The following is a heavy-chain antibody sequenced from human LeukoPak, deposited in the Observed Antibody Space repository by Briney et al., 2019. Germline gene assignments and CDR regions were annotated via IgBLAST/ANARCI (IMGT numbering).Heavy chain of an antibody. J-gene: IGHJ4*02. D-gene: IGHD6-19*01. CDR1: GFTFSSYG. V-gene: IGHV3-23*01. CDR2: ISGSGGST. CDR3: AKVHNTGWYADY. Sequence: GGSLRLSCAASGFTFSSYGMSWVRQAPGKGLEWVSAISGSGGSTYYADSVKGRFTISRDNSKNTLFLQMNSLRPEDTAVYYCAKVHNTGWYADYWGQGTLVTVSS.